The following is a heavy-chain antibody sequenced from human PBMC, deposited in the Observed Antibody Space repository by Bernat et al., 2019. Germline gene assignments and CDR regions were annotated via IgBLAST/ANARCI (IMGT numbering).Heavy chain of an antibody. CDR3: ARGGGVCSSTSCYAGWFDP. CDR1: GGSISSYY. D-gene: IGHD2-2*01. V-gene: IGHV4-59*01. Sequence: QVQLQESGPGLVKPSETLSLTCTVSGGSISSYYWSWIRQPPGKGLEWIGYIYYSGSTNYNPSLKSRVTISVDTSKNQFSLKLSSVTAADTAVYYWARGGGVCSSTSCYAGWFDPWGQGTLVTVSS. J-gene: IGHJ5*02. CDR2: IYYSGST.